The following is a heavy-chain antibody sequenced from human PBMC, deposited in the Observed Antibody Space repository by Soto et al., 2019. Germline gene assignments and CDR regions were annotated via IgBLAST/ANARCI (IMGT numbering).Heavy chain of an antibody. Sequence: GASVKVSCKASGGAFSSYAISWVRQAPGQRLERMGGIIPILGITNYAQKYQGRVTITADKSTSTAYMELSSLRSEDTAVYYCARNLLVDIVVVPAAPWDYYYYYGMDVWGQGTTVTVSS. CDR2: IIPILGIT. J-gene: IGHJ6*02. V-gene: IGHV1-69*10. CDR3: ARNLLVDIVVVPAAPWDYYYYYGMDV. CDR1: GGAFSSYA. D-gene: IGHD2-2*01.